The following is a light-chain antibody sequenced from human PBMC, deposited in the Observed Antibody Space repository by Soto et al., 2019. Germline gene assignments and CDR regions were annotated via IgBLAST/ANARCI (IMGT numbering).Light chain of an antibody. Sequence: EIVLTQSPGTLSLSPGDRATLSCRASQSVTSTYLAWYQQEPGQAPRLLIYGASSRATGIPDRFSGSGSGTDFTLTISRLEPEDFAVYYCQPYGSSPRTFGQGTKVEIK. CDR3: QPYGSSPRT. J-gene: IGKJ1*01. V-gene: IGKV3-20*01. CDR2: GAS. CDR1: QSVTSTY.